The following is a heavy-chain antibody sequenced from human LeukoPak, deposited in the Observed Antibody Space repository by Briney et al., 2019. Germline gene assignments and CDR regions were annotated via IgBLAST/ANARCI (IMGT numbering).Heavy chain of an antibody. D-gene: IGHD2-21*01. CDR3: ARGEGYCGGDCYYGMDV. CDR1: GFTFSSYA. V-gene: IGHV3-30-3*01. Sequence: GRSLRLSCAASGFTFSSYAVHWVRQAPGKGLEWGAVISYDGSNKYYADSVKGRFSISRDNSKNTLYLQMNSLRAEDTAVYYCARGEGYCGGDCYYGMDVWGQGTTVTVSS. CDR2: ISYDGSNK. J-gene: IGHJ6*02.